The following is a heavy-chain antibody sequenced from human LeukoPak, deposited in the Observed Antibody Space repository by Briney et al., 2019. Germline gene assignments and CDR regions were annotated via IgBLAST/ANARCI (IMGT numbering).Heavy chain of an antibody. Sequence: GGSLRLSCAASGFTFRDYYMSGIRQAPGKGLEWGSYISSSGSTIYYADSVKGRFTISRDNAKNSLYLQMNSLRAEDTAVYYCARDSEIVVVPAALDYWGQGTLVTVSS. CDR1: GFTFRDYY. J-gene: IGHJ4*02. CDR3: ARDSEIVVVPAALDY. D-gene: IGHD2-2*01. V-gene: IGHV3-11*01. CDR2: ISSSGSTI.